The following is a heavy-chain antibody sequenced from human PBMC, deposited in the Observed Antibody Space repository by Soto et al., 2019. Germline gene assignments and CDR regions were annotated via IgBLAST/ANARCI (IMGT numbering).Heavy chain of an antibody. D-gene: IGHD4-17*01. CDR1: GGSFSGYY. Sequence: SETLSLTCAVYGGSFSGYYWSWIRQPPGKGLEWIGEINHSGSTNYNPSLKSRVTISVDTSKNQFSLKLSSVTAADTAVYYCASHYGDYVEGFDYWGQGTLVTVSS. CDR2: INHSGST. J-gene: IGHJ4*02. CDR3: ASHYGDYVEGFDY. V-gene: IGHV4-34*01.